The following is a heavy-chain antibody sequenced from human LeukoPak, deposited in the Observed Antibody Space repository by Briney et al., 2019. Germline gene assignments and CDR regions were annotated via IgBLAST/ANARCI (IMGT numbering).Heavy chain of an antibody. CDR3: ATLVATTRFDY. D-gene: IGHD5-12*01. Sequence: GGSLRLSCAASGFTFSSYGMHWVRQAPGKGLEWVAAIWYDGSNKYYADSVKGRFTISRDNSKNTLYLQMNSLRAEDTAVYYCATLVATTRFDYWGQGTLVTVSS. CDR1: GFTFSSYG. V-gene: IGHV3-33*01. J-gene: IGHJ4*02. CDR2: IWYDGSNK.